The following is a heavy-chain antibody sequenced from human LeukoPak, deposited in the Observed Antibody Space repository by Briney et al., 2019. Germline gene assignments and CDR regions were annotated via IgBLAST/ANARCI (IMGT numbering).Heavy chain of an antibody. CDR2: IYYSGST. CDR3: ARHGLIPDWSGYYDNWVDP. CDR1: GGSISSNIYY. D-gene: IGHD3-3*01. V-gene: IGHV4-39*01. J-gene: IGHJ5*02. Sequence: SETLSLTCTVSGGSISSNIYYWGWIRQPPGKGLEWIGSIYYSGSTYYNPSLKSRVIMSVDTSKNQFSLNLISVTAADTAVYYCARHGLIPDWSGYYDNWVDPWGQGTLVTVSS.